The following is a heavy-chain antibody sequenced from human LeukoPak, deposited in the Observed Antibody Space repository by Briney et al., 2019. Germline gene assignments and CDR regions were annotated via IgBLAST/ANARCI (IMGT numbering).Heavy chain of an antibody. D-gene: IGHD6-13*01. CDR2: ISSSSSYI. CDR1: GSTFSSYS. J-gene: IGHJ4*02. V-gene: IGHV3-21*04. CDR3: AKRAAAVFPYYFDY. Sequence: GGSLRLSCAASGSTFSSYSMNWVRQAPGKGLEWVSSISSSSSYIYYADSVKGRFTISRDNSKNTLYLQMNSLRAEDTAVYYCAKRAAAVFPYYFDYWGQGTLVTVSS.